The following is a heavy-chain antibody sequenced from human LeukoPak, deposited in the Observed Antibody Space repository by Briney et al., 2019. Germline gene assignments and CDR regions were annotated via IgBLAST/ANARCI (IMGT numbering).Heavy chain of an antibody. Sequence: ETLSLTCTVSGGSISSYYWSWIRQPPGKGLEWIGYIYYSGSTNYNPPLKSRVTISVATSKNQFSLKLSSVTAADTAVYYCARERAGYYDSSGYYGAFDIWGQGTMVTVSS. D-gene: IGHD3-22*01. CDR3: ARERAGYYDSSGYYGAFDI. CDR2: IYYSGST. CDR1: GGSISSYY. V-gene: IGHV4-59*01. J-gene: IGHJ3*02.